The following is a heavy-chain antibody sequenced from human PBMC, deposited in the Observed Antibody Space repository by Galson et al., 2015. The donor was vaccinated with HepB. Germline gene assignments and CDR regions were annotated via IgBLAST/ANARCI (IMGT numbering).Heavy chain of an antibody. CDR2: ISSSNSYI. V-gene: IGHV3-21*06. CDR3: VRGLYEFWGGYRPDTFDL. CDR1: GFALNSYS. J-gene: IGHJ3*01. Sequence: SLRLSCATSGFALNSYSVDWIRQAPGKGLEWVASISSSNSYIHYVDSVKGRFTISRDNAKNSMDLQMNGLREADTAVYFCVRGLYEFWGGYRPDTFDLWGQGTMVTVAS. D-gene: IGHD3/OR15-3a*01.